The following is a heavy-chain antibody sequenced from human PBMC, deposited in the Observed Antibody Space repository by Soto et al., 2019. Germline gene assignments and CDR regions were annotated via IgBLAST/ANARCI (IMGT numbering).Heavy chain of an antibody. V-gene: IGHV4-39*01. CDR1: GGSISSSPYY. D-gene: IGHD3-10*01. Sequence: SETLSLTSTVSGGSISSSPYYWGWIRQPPGKGLQWIGSIFYSGSTYYNPSLESRVVISVDSSKNQFSLKLNSLTAADTAVYYCARHVVRGVTEYNWFDPWGRGTLVTVSS. CDR3: ARHVVRGVTEYNWFDP. CDR2: IFYSGST. J-gene: IGHJ5*02.